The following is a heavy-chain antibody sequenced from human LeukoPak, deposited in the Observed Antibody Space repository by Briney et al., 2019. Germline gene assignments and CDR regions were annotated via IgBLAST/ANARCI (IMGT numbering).Heavy chain of an antibody. CDR1: GYSFTSYW. CDR3: ARHKATIFGVVIEGDY. V-gene: IGHV5-51*01. D-gene: IGHD3-3*01. J-gene: IGHJ4*02. Sequence: GESLKISCKGSGYSFTSYWIGWVRQMPGKGLEWMGIIYPGDSDTRYSPSFQGQVNISADKSISTAYLQWSSLKASDTAMYYCARHKATIFGVVIEGDYWGQGTLVTVSS. CDR2: IYPGDSDT.